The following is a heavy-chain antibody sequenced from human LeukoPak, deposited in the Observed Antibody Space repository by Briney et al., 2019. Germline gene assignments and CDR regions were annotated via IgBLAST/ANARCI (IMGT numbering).Heavy chain of an antibody. D-gene: IGHD3-10*01. V-gene: IGHV3-30*03. CDR2: ISYDGSNK. J-gene: IGHJ3*02. Sequence: PGRSLRLSCAASGFTFSSYGMHWVRQAPGKGLEWVAVISYDGSNKYYADSVKGRFTISRDNSKNTLYLQMNSLRAEDTAVYYCARENTMVRGAFDAFDIWGQGTMVTVSS. CDR1: GFTFSSYG. CDR3: ARENTMVRGAFDAFDI.